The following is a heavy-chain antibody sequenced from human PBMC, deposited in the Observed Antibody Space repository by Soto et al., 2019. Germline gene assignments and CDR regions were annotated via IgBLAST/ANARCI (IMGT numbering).Heavy chain of an antibody. D-gene: IGHD3-10*01. CDR1: GYIFTTYW. CDR3: ARDRTYYGSGSYYFDY. J-gene: IGHJ4*02. Sequence: GESLKISCKGSGYIFTTYWIGWVRQMPGKGLEWMGIIYPDDSDTRYSPSLQGLVTISADTSINTAYLQWSSLKASDTAIYYCARDRTYYGSGSYYFDYSGQGALVTVSS. V-gene: IGHV5-51*01. CDR2: IYPDDSDT.